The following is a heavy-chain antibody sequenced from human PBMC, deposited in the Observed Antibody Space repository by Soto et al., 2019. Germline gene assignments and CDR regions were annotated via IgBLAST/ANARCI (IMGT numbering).Heavy chain of an antibody. CDR1: GASISSGGYY. Sequence: SETLSLTCTVSGASISSGGYYWTWIRQHPGKGLEWIGYIYSSGSTYYNPSLKSRLTISVDTSNNQFSLNLSSVTAADTAVYYCARGERSSFYYYYYYMDVWGKGTTVTVSS. CDR2: IYSSGST. D-gene: IGHD6-6*01. J-gene: IGHJ6*03. CDR3: ARGERSSFYYYYYYMDV. V-gene: IGHV4-31*03.